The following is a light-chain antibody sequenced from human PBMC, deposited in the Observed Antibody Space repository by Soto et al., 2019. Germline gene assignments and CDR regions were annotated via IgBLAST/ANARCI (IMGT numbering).Light chain of an antibody. J-gene: IGLJ1*01. CDR2: EVN. CDR3: SSYTTSSTYV. Sequence: QSALTQPPSVSGSPGQSVAISCTGTSSDVGSYNRVSWYQQSPGTAPKLMIYEVNNRPSGVPDRFSGSKSGNTASLTISVLQAEDEGDYYCSSYTTSSTYVFGTGTKLTVL. V-gene: IGLV2-18*02. CDR1: SSDVGSYNR.